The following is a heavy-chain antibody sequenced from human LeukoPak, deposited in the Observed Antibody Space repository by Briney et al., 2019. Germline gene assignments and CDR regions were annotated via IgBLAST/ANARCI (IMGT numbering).Heavy chain of an antibody. CDR2: IYSGDST. V-gene: IGHV3-66*02. CDR1: GFSSTY. CDR3: ARDLWDATGY. D-gene: IGHD3-3*01. Sequence: GGSLRLSCVASGFSSTYMSWGRQAPGQGLEWVSVIYSGDSTYYADSVKGRFTISRDISKNTVYLKMNSLRPEDTAVYHCARDLWDATGYWGQGTLVTVAS. J-gene: IGHJ4*02.